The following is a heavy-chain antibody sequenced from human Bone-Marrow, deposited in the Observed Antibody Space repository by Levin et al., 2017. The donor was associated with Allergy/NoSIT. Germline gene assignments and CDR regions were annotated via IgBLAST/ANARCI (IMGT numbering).Heavy chain of an antibody. CDR1: GGSFNGYY. Sequence: NSSETLSLTCAVYGGSFNGYYWTWIRQPPGQGLEWIGEINPGGGTNYNPSLKSRVTISIDTSKNQFSLKLSSVTAADTSVYYCARRVRELLGKYYHFYYYMDVWGKGTTVTVSS. D-gene: IGHD3-10*01. J-gene: IGHJ6*03. V-gene: IGHV4-34*01. CDR3: ARRVRELLGKYYHFYYYMDV. CDR2: INPGGGT.